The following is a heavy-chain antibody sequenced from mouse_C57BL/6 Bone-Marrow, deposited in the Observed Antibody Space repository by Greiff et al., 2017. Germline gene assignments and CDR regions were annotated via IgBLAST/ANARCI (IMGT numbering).Heavy chain of an antibody. V-gene: IGHV14-4*01. J-gene: IGHJ4*01. CDR1: GFNIKDDY. D-gene: IGHD1-1*01. CDR3: TTDYHGSSYREYYAMDY. Sequence: VQLKQSGAELVRPGASVKLSCTASGFNIKDDYMHWVKQRPEQGLEWIGWIDPENGDPEYASTFQGTATITADTSSNTAYRQRSSRTAEDTAVYYCTTDYHGSSYREYYAMDYWGQGTSVTVSS. CDR2: IDPENGDP.